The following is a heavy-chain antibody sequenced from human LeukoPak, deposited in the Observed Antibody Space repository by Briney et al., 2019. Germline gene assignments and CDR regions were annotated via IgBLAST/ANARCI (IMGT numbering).Heavy chain of an antibody. CDR2: INAGNGNT. CDR1: GYTFTSYV. D-gene: IGHD3-3*01. J-gene: IGHJ6*03. Sequence: ASVKVSCKASGYTFTSYVIHWVRQAPGQRLEWMGWINAGNGNTKYSQEFQDRVTITRDTSASTAYMELSSLRSEDMAVYYCARARYETRIWPKSRYDYYHYLDVWGKGTTVTVSS. CDR3: ARARYETRIWPKSRYDYYHYLDV. V-gene: IGHV1-3*03.